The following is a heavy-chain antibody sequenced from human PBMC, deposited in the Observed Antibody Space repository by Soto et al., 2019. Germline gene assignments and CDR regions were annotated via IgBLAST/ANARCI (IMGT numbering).Heavy chain of an antibody. Sequence: GGSLRLSCGASGFTFSDDYMSWIRQAPGKGLEWVSYISSSGGIIYYADSVKGRFTISRDNAKNSLFLQMNSLRADDTAVYYCARASSPRDPWLDYWGQGTLVTVSS. CDR2: ISSSGGII. J-gene: IGHJ4*02. V-gene: IGHV3-11*01. CDR1: GFTFSDDY. D-gene: IGHD5-18*01. CDR3: ARASSPRDPWLDY.